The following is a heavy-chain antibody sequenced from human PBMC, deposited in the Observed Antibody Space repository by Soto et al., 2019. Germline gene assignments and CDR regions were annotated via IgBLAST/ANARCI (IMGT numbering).Heavy chain of an antibody. CDR2: INHSGST. CDR1: GVSFGVSY. J-gene: IGHJ6*02. Sequence: SVTLSLTFAVFGVSFGVSYWRWIRQPPGKGLEWIGEINHSGSTNYNPSLKSRVTISVDTSKNQFSLKLSSVTAADTAVYYCARVTGRYYYGMDVWGQGTTVS. V-gene: IGHV4-34*01. CDR3: ARVTGRYYYGMDV.